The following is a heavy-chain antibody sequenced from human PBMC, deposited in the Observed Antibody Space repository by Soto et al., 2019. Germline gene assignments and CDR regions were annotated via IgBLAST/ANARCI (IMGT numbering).Heavy chain of an antibody. D-gene: IGHD1-7*01. CDR2: ISGSGDST. CDR1: GFTFSSYA. Sequence: GGSLRLSCAASGFTFSSYAMSWVRQAPGKGLEWVSAISGSGDSTYYAGSVKGRFTISRDNSENALYLQMSSLRAEDTAVYYCATTLRPRPGGVAHSPNYPFEYWGQGTLVTVSS. CDR3: ATTLRPRPGGVAHSPNYPFEY. V-gene: IGHV3-23*01. J-gene: IGHJ4*02.